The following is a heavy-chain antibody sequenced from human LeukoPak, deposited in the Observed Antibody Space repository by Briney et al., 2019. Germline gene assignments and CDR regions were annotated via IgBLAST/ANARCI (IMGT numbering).Heavy chain of an antibody. Sequence: SETLSLTCAVSGGSISSSNWWSWIRQPPGKGLEWIGEIYHSGSTNYNPSLKSRVTISVDTSKNQFSLKLSSVTAADTAVYYCAKDPRYSSGWVRGYYYYMDVWGKGTTVTISS. V-gene: IGHV4-4*02. J-gene: IGHJ6*03. CDR3: AKDPRYSSGWVRGYYYYMDV. CDR2: IYHSGST. CDR1: GGSISSSNW. D-gene: IGHD6-19*01.